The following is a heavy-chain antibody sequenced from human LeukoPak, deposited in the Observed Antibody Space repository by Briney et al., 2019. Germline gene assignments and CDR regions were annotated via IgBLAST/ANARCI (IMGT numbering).Heavy chain of an antibody. Sequence: SETLSLTCTVSGGSISSSSHYWGWIRQPPGKRLEWIGSIYYSGSTYYNPSLKSRVTISVDTSKNQFSLKLSSVTAADTAVYYCATVGIAVAFALERAFDIWGQGTMVTVSS. D-gene: IGHD6-19*01. CDR2: IYYSGST. J-gene: IGHJ3*02. V-gene: IGHV4-39*07. CDR1: GGSISSSSHY. CDR3: ATVGIAVAFALERAFDI.